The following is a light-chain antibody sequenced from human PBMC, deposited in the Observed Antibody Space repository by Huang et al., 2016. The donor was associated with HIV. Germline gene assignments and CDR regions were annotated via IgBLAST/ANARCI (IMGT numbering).Light chain of an antibody. V-gene: IGKV3-20*01. CDR1: QSFSSNY. CDR2: GAS. J-gene: IGKJ1*01. CDR3: QQYGSSVVT. Sequence: EIVLTQSPGTLSLSPGERATLSCRASQSFSSNYLAWYQQKPGQAPRLLIYGASSRATGIPDRFSGSGSGTDVTLIISRLEPEDFAVYYCQQYGSSVVTFGQGTKVEVK.